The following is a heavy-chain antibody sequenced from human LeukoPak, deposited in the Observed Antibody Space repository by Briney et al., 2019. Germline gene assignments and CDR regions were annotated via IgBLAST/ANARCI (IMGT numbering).Heavy chain of an antibody. D-gene: IGHD5-24*01. J-gene: IGHJ4*01. CDR3: ARGREEGDY. CDR1: GYTFTSYD. V-gene: IGHV1-8*01. CDR2: RNPNSGNT. Sequence: GSVNDSCQASGYTFTSYDINGVRQATAQGVEGMGWRNPNSGNTGYAQRFQGRVTITRNTSISTAYMELSSLRSEDTAVYYCARGREEGDYWGHGTLVTVSS.